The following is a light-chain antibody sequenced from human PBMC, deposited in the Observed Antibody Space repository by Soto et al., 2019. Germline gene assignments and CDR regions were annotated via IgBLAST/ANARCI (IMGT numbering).Light chain of an antibody. Sequence: DIQMTQSPSTLSASVGDRVTITCLASQTISSWLAWYQQKPGKAPKLLIYDASNLETGVPSRFSGSGSRTDFTFTISSLQPEDIATYYCQQYDNLPRTFGGGTKVDIK. CDR2: DAS. V-gene: IGKV1-33*01. CDR1: QTISSW. J-gene: IGKJ4*01. CDR3: QQYDNLPRT.